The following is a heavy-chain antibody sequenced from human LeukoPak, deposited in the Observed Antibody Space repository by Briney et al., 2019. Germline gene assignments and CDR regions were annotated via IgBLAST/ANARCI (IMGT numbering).Heavy chain of an antibody. V-gene: IGHV4-31*03. CDR3: ARVNYDSSGYFDY. J-gene: IGHJ4*02. Sequence: SQTLSLTCTVSGGSISSGGYYWSWIRQHPGKGLEWIGYIYYSGSTYYNPSLKSRVTISVDTSKNQFSLKLSSVTAADTAVYYCARVNYDSSGYFDYWGQGTLVTVSS. D-gene: IGHD3-22*01. CDR2: IYYSGST. CDR1: GGSISSGGYY.